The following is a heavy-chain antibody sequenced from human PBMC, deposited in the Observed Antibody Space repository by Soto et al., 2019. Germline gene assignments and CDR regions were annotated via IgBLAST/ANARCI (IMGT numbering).Heavy chain of an antibody. CDR1: GVSINSGGYY. Sequence: QVQLQESGPGLVKPSRTLSLTCTVSGVSINSGGYYCTWIRQRPGKGLAWIAYIHYSGSTYYNPSLKSRLTVALDTTKNVFYLNLNAVTAADTAVYFCARGIDGGYTYAYDNWGQGTLVIVAS. CDR2: IHYSGST. CDR3: ARGIDGGYTYAYDN. J-gene: IGHJ4*02. V-gene: IGHV4-31*03. D-gene: IGHD5-18*01.